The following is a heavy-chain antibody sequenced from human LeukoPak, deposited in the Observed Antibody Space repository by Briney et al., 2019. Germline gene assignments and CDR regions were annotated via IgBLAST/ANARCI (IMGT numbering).Heavy chain of an antibody. J-gene: IGHJ4*02. CDR2: IYTSGST. D-gene: IGHD6-19*01. Sequence: SETLSLTCAVYGGSFSGYYWSWIRQPAGKGLEWIGRIYTSGSTNYNPSLKSRVTMSVDTSKNQFSLKLSSVTAADTAVYYCARDREYIAVADYWGQGTLVTVSS. V-gene: IGHV4-4*07. CDR1: GGSFSGYY. CDR3: ARDREYIAVADY.